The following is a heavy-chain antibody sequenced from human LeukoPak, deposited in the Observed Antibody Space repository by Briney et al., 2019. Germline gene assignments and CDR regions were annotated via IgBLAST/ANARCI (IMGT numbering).Heavy chain of an antibody. J-gene: IGHJ3*02. CDR3: ARDLIQALVDAFDI. Sequence: GASVKVSCKASGYTFTSYGISWVRQAPGQGLEWMGWISAYNGNTNYAQKLQGRVTMTTDTSTSTAYMELRSLRYDDTAVYYCARDLIQALVDAFDIWGQGTMVTVSS. CDR2: ISAYNGNT. CDR1: GYTFTSYG. V-gene: IGHV1-18*01.